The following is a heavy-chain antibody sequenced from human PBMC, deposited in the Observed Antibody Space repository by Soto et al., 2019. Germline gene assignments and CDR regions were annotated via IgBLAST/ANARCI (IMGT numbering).Heavy chain of an antibody. CDR3: TRAAVRPSGGLIGRFDY. Sequence: QVQFVQSGAEGEKPGASVKVSCKASGYSFNTYALHWVRQAPGQRLEWMGWINAANGNTKYSQKFQGRVSITRDTSASTVYMELSGLRSEDTAVYYCTRAAVRPSGGLIGRFDYWGQGTLVTVSS. J-gene: IGHJ4*02. CDR1: GYSFNTYA. D-gene: IGHD3-16*02. CDR2: INAANGNT. V-gene: IGHV1-3*01.